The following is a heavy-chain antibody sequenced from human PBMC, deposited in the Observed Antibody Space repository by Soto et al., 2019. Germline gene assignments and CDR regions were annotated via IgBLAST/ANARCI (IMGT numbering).Heavy chain of an antibody. CDR1: GFTFSSYW. Sequence: GGSLRLSCAAPGFTFSSYWMHWVRQAPGKGLVWVSRINSGGSSTSYADSVKGRFTISRDNAKNTLYLQMNSLRAEDTAVYYCAVPYLYSSSTFDMWGQGTMVTVSS. D-gene: IGHD6-6*01. CDR3: AVPYLYSSSTFDM. J-gene: IGHJ3*02. V-gene: IGHV3-74*01. CDR2: INSGGSST.